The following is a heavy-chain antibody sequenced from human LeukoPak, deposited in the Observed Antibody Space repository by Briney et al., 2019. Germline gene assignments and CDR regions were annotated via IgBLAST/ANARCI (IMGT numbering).Heavy chain of an antibody. J-gene: IGHJ4*02. CDR2: ISGSGGST. CDR1: GFTFSSYA. CDR3: AKDSDYYDSSGYPYYFDY. D-gene: IGHD3-22*01. V-gene: IGHV3-23*01. Sequence: GGSLRLSCAASGFTFSSYAMSWVRQAPGKGLEWVSAISGSGGSTCYADSVKGRFTISRDNSKNTLYLQMNSLRAEDTAVYYCAKDSDYYDSSGYPYYFDYWGQGTLVTVSS.